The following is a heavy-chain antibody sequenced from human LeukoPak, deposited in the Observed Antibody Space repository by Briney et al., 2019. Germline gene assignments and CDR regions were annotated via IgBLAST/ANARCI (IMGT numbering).Heavy chain of an antibody. D-gene: IGHD3-16*01. CDR1: VFTLSSYW. J-gene: IGHJ6*02. CDR2: INHNGNVN. Sequence: AGGSLRLSCAASVFTLSSYWMNWARQAPGKGLEWVASINHNGNVNYYVDSVKGRFTISRDNAKNSLYLQMSNLRAEDTAVYFCARGGGLDVWGQGATVTVSS. V-gene: IGHV3-7*03. CDR3: ARGGGLDV.